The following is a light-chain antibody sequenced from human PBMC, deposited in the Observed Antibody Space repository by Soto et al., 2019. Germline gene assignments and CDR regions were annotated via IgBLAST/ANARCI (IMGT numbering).Light chain of an antibody. J-gene: IGKJ4*01. CDR2: KAS. Sequence: DIQMTQSPSTLSASVGDRVTITCRASQSISSWLAWYQQKPGKAPKLLIYKASNLERGVPSGVSGSGSGTEFTLTISSLQPEDFATYYCQQYDSYPRTFGGGTKVEIK. V-gene: IGKV1-5*03. CDR1: QSISSW. CDR3: QQYDSYPRT.